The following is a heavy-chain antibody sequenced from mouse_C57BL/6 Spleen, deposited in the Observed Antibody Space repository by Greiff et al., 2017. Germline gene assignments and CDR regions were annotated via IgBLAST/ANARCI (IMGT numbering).Heavy chain of an antibody. J-gene: IGHJ1*03. V-gene: IGHV2-4*02. CDR2: IWRGGST. Sequence: QVQLQQSGPGLVQPSQSLSITCTVSGFSFTSYGVHWVRQPPGKGLEWLGVIWRGGSTDYNAAFISRRSISKDNSTSQVFFKMNSLQAEDTATYYCAREDYGNWYFDVWGTGTTVTVSS. D-gene: IGHD2-1*01. CDR1: GFSFTSYG. CDR3: AREDYGNWYFDV.